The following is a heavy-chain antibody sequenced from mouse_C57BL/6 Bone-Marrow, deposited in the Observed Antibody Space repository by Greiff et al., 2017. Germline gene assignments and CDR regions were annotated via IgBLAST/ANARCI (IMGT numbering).Heavy chain of an antibody. D-gene: IGHD1-1*01. V-gene: IGHV1-19*01. CDR3: DYCSIYGWCAH. CDR2: INPYNGGT. J-gene: IGHJ3*01. Sequence: VQLQQSGPVLVKPGASVKMSCKASGYTFTDYYMNWVKQSHGKSLEWIGVINPYNGGTSYNQKFKGKATLPVDKSSSTAYMELNSLTSEDSAVYYCDYCSIYGWCAHWGQGTLVTVSA. CDR1: GYTFTDYY.